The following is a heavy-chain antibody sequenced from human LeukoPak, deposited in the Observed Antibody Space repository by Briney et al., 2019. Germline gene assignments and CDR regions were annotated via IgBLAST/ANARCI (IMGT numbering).Heavy chain of an antibody. J-gene: IGHJ3*02. CDR1: GCTFTSYD. CDR3: ARAGLLEADYADAFDI. Sequence: ASVKVSCKASGCTFTSYDINWVRQATGQGLEWMGWMNPNSGNTGYAQKFQGRVTMTRNTSISTAYMELSSLRSEDTAVYYCARAGLLEADYADAFDIWGQGTMVTVSS. CDR2: MNPNSGNT. D-gene: IGHD3-22*01. V-gene: IGHV1-8*01.